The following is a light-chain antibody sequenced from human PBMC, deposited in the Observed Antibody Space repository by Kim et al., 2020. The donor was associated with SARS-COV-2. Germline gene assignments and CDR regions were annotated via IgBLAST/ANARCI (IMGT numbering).Light chain of an antibody. CDR3: GTWDNSLSAGYV. J-gene: IGLJ1*01. CDR1: SSNIGNNY. Sequence: KVTISCSGRSSNIGNNYVSWYQQLPGTAPKLLIYDNNKRPSGIPDRFSGSKSGTSATLGITGLQTGDEADYYCGTWDNSLSAGYVFGTGTKVTVL. CDR2: DNN. V-gene: IGLV1-51*01.